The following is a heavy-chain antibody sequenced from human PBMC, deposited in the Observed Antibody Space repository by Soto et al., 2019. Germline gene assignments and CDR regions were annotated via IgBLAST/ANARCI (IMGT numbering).Heavy chain of an antibody. V-gene: IGHV4-34*01. CDR2: INHSGST. CDR3: ARGLAATLPRWFDP. D-gene: IGHD2-15*01. CDR1: GGSFSGYY. Sequence: SETLSLTCAVYGGSFSGYYWSWIRQPPGKGLEWIGEINHSGSTNYNPSLKSRVTISVDTSKNQFSLKLSSVTAADTAVYYCARGLAATLPRWFDPWGQGTLVTSPQ. J-gene: IGHJ5*02.